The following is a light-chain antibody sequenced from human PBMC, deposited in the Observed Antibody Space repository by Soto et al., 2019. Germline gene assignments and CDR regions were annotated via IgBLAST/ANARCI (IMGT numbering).Light chain of an antibody. CDR1: SSNIGAGYD. Sequence: QSVLTQPPSVSGAPGQRVTISCTGSSSNIGAGYDVHWYQHLPETAPKLLIYGNSNRPSGVPDRFSCSKSGTSASLAITGLQAEDEADYYCQSYDSRLSGWVFGGGTTLTAL. J-gene: IGLJ3*02. CDR3: QSYDSRLSGWV. V-gene: IGLV1-40*01. CDR2: GNS.